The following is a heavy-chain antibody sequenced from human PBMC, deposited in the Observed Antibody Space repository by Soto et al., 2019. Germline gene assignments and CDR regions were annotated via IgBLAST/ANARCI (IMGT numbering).Heavy chain of an antibody. CDR3: SRGTSIPASGAY. Sequence: QVQLVQSGAEVKKPGASVKVSCKASGYTFTNYGINWVRQAPGQGLEWLGWVSAYNGERRYAQRVQARVIMTTDTSTTTAYMELRSLRSDATAVYYCSRGTSIPASGAYWGQGTLVTVSS. J-gene: IGHJ4*01. D-gene: IGHD6-6*01. CDR2: VSAYNGER. V-gene: IGHV1-18*01. CDR1: GYTFTNYG.